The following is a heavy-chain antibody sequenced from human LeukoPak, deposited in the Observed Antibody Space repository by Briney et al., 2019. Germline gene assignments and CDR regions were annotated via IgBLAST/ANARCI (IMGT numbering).Heavy chain of an antibody. D-gene: IGHD5/OR15-5a*01. V-gene: IGHV3-48*03. Sequence: QSGGSLRLSCAASGSTFSRYEMNWVRQAPGKGLEWVSYINSRGRTIYYADSVKGRFTISRDNAKNSLYLQMNSLRAEDTAVYYCARDFYDTVYDAFDIWGQGTMVTVSS. J-gene: IGHJ3*02. CDR1: GSTFSRYE. CDR3: ARDFYDTVYDAFDI. CDR2: INSRGRTI.